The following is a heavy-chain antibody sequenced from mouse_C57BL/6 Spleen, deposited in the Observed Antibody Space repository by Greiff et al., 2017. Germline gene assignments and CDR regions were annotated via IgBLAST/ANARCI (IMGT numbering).Heavy chain of an antibody. CDR3: ARQDLPYAMDY. CDR2: IYPRSGNT. Sequence: VQLQQSGAELARPGASVKLSCKASGYTFTSYGLSWVKQRTGQGLEWIGEIYPRSGNTYYNEKFKGKATLTADKSSSTAYMELRSLTSEDSAVYFCARQDLPYAMDYWGQGTSVTVSS. J-gene: IGHJ4*01. V-gene: IGHV1-81*01. D-gene: IGHD2-1*01. CDR1: GYTFTSYG.